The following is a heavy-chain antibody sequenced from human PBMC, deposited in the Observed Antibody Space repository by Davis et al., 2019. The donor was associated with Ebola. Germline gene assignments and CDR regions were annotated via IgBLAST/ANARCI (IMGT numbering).Heavy chain of an antibody. V-gene: IGHV1-46*01. J-gene: IGHJ4*02. CDR1: GYTFTSYY. D-gene: IGHD7-27*01. CDR2: INPSVDAT. CDR3: ARDHDWGADY. Sequence: ASVKISCKASGYTFTSYYMHWVRQAPGQGLEWMGIINPSVDATSDAQKFQGRVTMTRDTSISTVYMELNSLRSDDTAVYYCARDHDWGADYWGQGTLVSVSS.